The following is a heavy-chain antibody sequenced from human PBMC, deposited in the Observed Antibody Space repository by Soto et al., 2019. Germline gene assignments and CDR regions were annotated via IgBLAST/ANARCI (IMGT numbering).Heavy chain of an antibody. Sequence: GGSLRLSCAASGFTFSSYAMHWVRQAPGKGLEWVAVISYDGSNKYYADSVKGRFTISRDNSKNTLYLQMNSLRAEDTAVYYCARDQGPLLWFGEFQYYFDYWGQGTLVTVSS. CDR3: ARDQGPLLWFGEFQYYFDY. V-gene: IGHV3-30-3*01. D-gene: IGHD3-10*01. J-gene: IGHJ4*02. CDR2: ISYDGSNK. CDR1: GFTFSSYA.